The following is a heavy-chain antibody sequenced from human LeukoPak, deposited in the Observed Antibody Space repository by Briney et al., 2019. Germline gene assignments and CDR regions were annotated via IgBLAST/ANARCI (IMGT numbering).Heavy chain of an antibody. V-gene: IGHV1-18*01. CDR2: ISAYNGNT. D-gene: IGHD2-8*01. J-gene: IGHJ4*02. CDR1: GYTFTSYG. Sequence: ASVKVSCKASGYTFTSYGISWVRQAPGQGLEWMGWISAYNGNTNYAQKLQGRVTMTTDTSTSTAYMELRSLRSDDTAVYYCAREEYCTNGVCYTLDYWGQGTLVTVSS. CDR3: AREEYCTNGVCYTLDY.